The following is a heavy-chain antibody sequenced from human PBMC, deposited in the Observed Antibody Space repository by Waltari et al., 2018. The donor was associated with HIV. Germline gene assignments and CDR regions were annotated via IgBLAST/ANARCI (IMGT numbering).Heavy chain of an antibody. Sequence: EVQLVECGGGLAQQGGSLGLPCEASGFTLTPSGVHWVRQDPGTGLGWFSRINPDGTDTRYADAVKGRFTISRDNAKNTVYLQVNSLRGEDTSVYYCARGKDCGGGTCDGYHYYGLDVWGQGTTVTVSS. CDR2: INPDGTDT. CDR1: GFTLTPSG. CDR3: ARGKDCGGGTCDGYHYYGLDV. V-gene: IGHV3-74*01. D-gene: IGHD2-15*01. J-gene: IGHJ6*02.